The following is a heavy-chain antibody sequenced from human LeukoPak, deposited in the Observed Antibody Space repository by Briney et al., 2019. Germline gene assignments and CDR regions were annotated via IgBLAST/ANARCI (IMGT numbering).Heavy chain of an antibody. CDR2: ISGSGGST. D-gene: IGHD2-2*02. CDR3: AKDHCSSTSCYRGFDY. Sequence: GGSLRLSCAASGFTFSSYAMSWVRQAPGKGLEWVSAISGSGGSTYYADSVKGRFTISRDNSKNTLYLQMNSLRAEDTAVYYCAKDHCSSTSCYRGFDYWGQGTLVTVSS. V-gene: IGHV3-23*01. J-gene: IGHJ4*02. CDR1: GFTFSSYA.